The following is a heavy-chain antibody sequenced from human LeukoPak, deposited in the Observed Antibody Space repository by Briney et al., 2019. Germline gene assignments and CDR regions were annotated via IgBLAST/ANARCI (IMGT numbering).Heavy chain of an antibody. CDR3: ARDHRRDGYKNY. CDR1: GFTFSSYS. D-gene: IGHD5-24*01. CDR2: ISSSSYI. Sequence: GGSLRLSCAASGFTFSSYSMNWVRQAPGKGLEWVSSISSSSYIYYADSVKGRFTISRDNAKNSLYLQMNSLRAEDTAVYYCARDHRRDGYKNYWGQGTLVTVSS. V-gene: IGHV3-21*01. J-gene: IGHJ4*02.